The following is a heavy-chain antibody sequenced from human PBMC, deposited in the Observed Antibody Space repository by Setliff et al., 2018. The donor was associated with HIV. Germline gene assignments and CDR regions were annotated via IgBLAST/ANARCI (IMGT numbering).Heavy chain of an antibody. J-gene: IGHJ6*02. CDR3: AVPGYSGEHYYYYGMDV. CDR2: INHSGST. Sequence: SETLSLTCAVYGGSFSGYYWSWIRQPPGKGLEWIGEINHSGSTNYNPSLKSRVTISVDTSKNQFSLKLGSVTAADTAVYYCAVPGYSGEHYYYYGMDVWGQGTTVTVSS. D-gene: IGHD5-12*01. CDR1: GGSFSGYY. V-gene: IGHV4-34*01.